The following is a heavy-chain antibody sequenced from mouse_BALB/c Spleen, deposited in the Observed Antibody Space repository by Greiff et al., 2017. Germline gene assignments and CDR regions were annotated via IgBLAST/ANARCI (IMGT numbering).Heavy chain of an antibody. CDR3: ARTCGYYGRCAMDY. CDR2: IWSGGST. J-gene: IGHJ4*01. CDR1: GFSLTSYG. D-gene: IGHD2-3*01. V-gene: IGHV2-2*02. Sequence: VQLQQSGPGLVQPSQSLSITCTVSGFSLTSYGVHWVRQSPGKGLEWLGVIWSGGSTDYNAAFISRLSISKDNSKSQVFFKMNSLQANDTAIYYCARTCGYYGRCAMDYWGQGTSVTVSS.